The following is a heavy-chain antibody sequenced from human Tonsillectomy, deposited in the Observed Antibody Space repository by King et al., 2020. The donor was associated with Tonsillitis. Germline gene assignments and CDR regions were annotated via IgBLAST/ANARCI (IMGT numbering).Heavy chain of an antibody. CDR1: GYTFTSYY. CDR3: VREGGYSYGRRDYYYYYGMDV. J-gene: IGHJ6*02. D-gene: IGHD5-18*01. V-gene: IGHV1-46*03. CDR2: INPSGGST. Sequence: QLVQSGAEVKKPGASVKVSCKASGYTFTSYYMHWVRQAPGQGLEWMGIINPSGGSTSYAQKFQGRVTMTRDTSTSTVYMELSSLRSEEAAVYYCVREGGYSYGRRDYYYYYGMDVWGQGTTVTVSS.